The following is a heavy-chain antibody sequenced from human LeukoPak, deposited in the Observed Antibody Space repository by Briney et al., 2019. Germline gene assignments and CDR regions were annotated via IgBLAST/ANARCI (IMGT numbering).Heavy chain of an antibody. V-gene: IGHV3-48*03. CDR1: GFTFSSYE. CDR3: ASLCYYYGSGSSIYY. J-gene: IGHJ4*02. D-gene: IGHD3-10*01. Sequence: PGGSLRLSCAATGFTFSSYEMNWVRQAPGKGLEWVSYISSSGSTIYYADSVKVRFTISRDKAKKSLYPQMNRLRAGDTAVYYCASLCYYYGSGSSIYYWGQGTLVTVSS. CDR2: ISSSGSTI.